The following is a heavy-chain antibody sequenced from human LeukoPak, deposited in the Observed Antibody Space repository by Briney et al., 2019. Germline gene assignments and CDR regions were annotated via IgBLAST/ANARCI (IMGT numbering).Heavy chain of an antibody. CDR2: ISAYNGNT. Sequence: ASVKLSCKASGYTFTSYGISWVRQAPGQGLEWMGWISAYNGNTNYAQKLQGRVTMTTDTSTSTAYMELRSLRSDDTAVYYCARDRVEQCGWYGDAFDIWGQGTMVAVSS. D-gene: IGHD6-19*01. CDR3: ARDRVEQCGWYGDAFDI. V-gene: IGHV1-18*01. J-gene: IGHJ3*02. CDR1: GYTFTSYG.